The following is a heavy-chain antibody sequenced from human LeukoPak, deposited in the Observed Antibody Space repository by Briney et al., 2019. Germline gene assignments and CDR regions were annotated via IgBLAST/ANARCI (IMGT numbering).Heavy chain of an antibody. J-gene: IGHJ6*02. V-gene: IGHV3-53*01. CDR1: GFTVSSNY. Sequence: GGSLRLSCAASGFTVSSNYMSWVRQAPGKGLEWVSVIYSGGSTYYADSVKGRFTISRDNSKNTLYLQMNSLRAEDTAVYYCARDDVLLWFGELSYYGMDVWGQGTTVTVSS. CDR2: IYSGGST. D-gene: IGHD3-10*01. CDR3: ARDDVLLWFGELSYYGMDV.